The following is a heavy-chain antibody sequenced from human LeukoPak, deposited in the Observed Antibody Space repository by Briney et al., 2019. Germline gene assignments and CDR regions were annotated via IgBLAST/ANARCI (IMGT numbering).Heavy chain of an antibody. J-gene: IGHJ4*02. CDR1: GYTFTSYG. CDR2: ISAYSGNT. CDR3: ARVGDIVVVPAASPAQLDY. Sequence: ASVKVSCKASGYTFTSYGISWVRQAPGQGLEWMGWISAYSGNTNYAQKLQGRVTMTTDTSTSTAYMELRSLRSEDTALYSRARVGDIVVVPAASPAQLDYWGPGALVTAS. D-gene: IGHD2-2*01. V-gene: IGHV1-18*01.